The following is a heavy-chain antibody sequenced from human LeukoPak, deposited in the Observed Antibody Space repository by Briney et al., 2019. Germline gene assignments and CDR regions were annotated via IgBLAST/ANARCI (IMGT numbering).Heavy chain of an antibody. CDR1: GFPFSNYP. CDR2: ISSDGGTT. CDR3: VKEISGYYDY. D-gene: IGHD3-22*01. J-gene: IGHJ4*02. Sequence: PGGSLRLSCSASGFPFSNYPMHWVRQAPGKGLEYVSAISSDGGTTYYADSVKGRFTISRDNSKNTLYLQMSSLRPEDTAVYYCVKEISGYYDYWGQGTMVSSSS. V-gene: IGHV3-64D*06.